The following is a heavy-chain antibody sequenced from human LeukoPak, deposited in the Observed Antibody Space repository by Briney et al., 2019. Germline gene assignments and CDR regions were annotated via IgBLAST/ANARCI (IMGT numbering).Heavy chain of an antibody. Sequence: GSLRLSCAASGFTFSSYEMNWVRQAPGKGLEWVSYISSSGSTIYYADSVKGRFTISRDNAKNSLYLQMNSLRAEDTAVYYCARQKYQRGPDVSYFDYWGQGTLVTVSS. J-gene: IGHJ4*02. D-gene: IGHD2-8*01. CDR2: ISSSGSTI. CDR3: ARQKYQRGPDVSYFDY. V-gene: IGHV3-48*03. CDR1: GFTFSSYE.